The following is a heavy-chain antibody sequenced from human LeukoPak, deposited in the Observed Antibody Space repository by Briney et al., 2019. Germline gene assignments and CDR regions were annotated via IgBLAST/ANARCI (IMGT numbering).Heavy chain of an antibody. D-gene: IGHD3-22*01. CDR3: ARECYDSSGYYFNY. J-gene: IGHJ4*02. CDR1: GFTFSSYG. CDR2: IWYDGSNK. V-gene: IGHV3-33*01. Sequence: GGSLRLSCAASGFTFSSYGMHWVRQAPGKGLEWVAVIWYDGSNKYYADSVKGRFTISRDNSKNTLYLQMNSLRAEDTAVYYCARECYDSSGYYFNYWGQGTLVTVSS.